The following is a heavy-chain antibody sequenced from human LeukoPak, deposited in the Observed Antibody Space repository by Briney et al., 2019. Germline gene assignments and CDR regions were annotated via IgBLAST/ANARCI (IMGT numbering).Heavy chain of an antibody. CDR2: MNPNSGNT. J-gene: IGHJ6*03. CDR3: VAGTAMVQNYYYYMDV. V-gene: IGHV1-8*01. Sequence: GASVKVSCKASGYTFTSYDINWVRQATGQGLEWMGWMNPNSGNTGYAQKLQGRVTMTRNTSISTAYMELSSLRSEDTAVYYCVAGTAMVQNYYYYMDVWGKGTTVTVSS. D-gene: IGHD5-18*01. CDR1: GYTFTSYD.